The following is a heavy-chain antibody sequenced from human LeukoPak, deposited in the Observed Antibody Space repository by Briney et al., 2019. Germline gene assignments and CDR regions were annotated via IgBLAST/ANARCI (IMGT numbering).Heavy chain of an antibody. CDR1: GFTFSSYS. J-gene: IGHJ4*02. Sequence: GGSLRLSCAASGFTFSSYSMIWVRQAPGKGREWVSSISGSGGSTYYADSVKGRFTISRDNSKNTLYLQMNSLRAEDTDVYYCANPPVMGIDYWGQGTLVTVSS. D-gene: IGHD7-27*01. CDR3: ANPPVMGIDY. CDR2: ISGSGGST. V-gene: IGHV3-23*01.